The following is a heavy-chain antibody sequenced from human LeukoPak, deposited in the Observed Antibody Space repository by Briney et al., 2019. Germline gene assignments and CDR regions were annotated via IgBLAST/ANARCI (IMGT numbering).Heavy chain of an antibody. CDR3: ARRRLPAAIIRGVNLDY. Sequence: PSETLSLTCTVSGGSISSGGYYWSWIRQPPGKGLEWIGYIYHSGSTYYNPSLKSRVTISVDRSKNQFSLKLSSVTAADTAVYYCARRRLPAAIIRGVNLDYWGQGTLVTVSS. V-gene: IGHV4-30-2*01. CDR1: GGSISSGGYY. CDR2: IYHSGST. D-gene: IGHD2-2*02. J-gene: IGHJ4*02.